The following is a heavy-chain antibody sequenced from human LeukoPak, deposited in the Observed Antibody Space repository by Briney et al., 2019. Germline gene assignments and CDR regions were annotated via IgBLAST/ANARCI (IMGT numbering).Heavy chain of an antibody. Sequence: SETLSLTCTVSGGSFSTYYWSWTRQPPGKGLEWIGYIYYNGSSNLSPSLRSRVTMSLDTSKNRFSLNLSSVTAADTAVYFCARHGSDWTFDYWGQGTLVTISS. CDR2: IYYNGSS. CDR3: ARHGSDWTFDY. V-gene: IGHV4-59*08. J-gene: IGHJ4*02. CDR1: GGSFSTYY. D-gene: IGHD6-19*01.